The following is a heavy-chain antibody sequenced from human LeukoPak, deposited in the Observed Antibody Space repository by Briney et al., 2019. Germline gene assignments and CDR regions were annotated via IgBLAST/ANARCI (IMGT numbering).Heavy chain of an antibody. Sequence: SETLSLTCTVSGGSISSGSYYWSWIRQPAGKGLEWIGRIYTSGSTNYNPSLKSRVTISVDTSKNQFSLRLSSVTAADTAVYYCAREAVRGVPPPRYYYYYMDVWGKGTTVTVSS. CDR2: IYTSGST. V-gene: IGHV4-61*02. CDR1: GGSISSGSYY. D-gene: IGHD3-10*01. CDR3: AREAVRGVPPPRYYYYYMDV. J-gene: IGHJ6*03.